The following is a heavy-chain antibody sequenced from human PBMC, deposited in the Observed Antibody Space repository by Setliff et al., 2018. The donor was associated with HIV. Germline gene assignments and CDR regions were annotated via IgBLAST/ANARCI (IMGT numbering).Heavy chain of an antibody. Sequence: SETLSLTCTFSGDSDDSITSHHCSWIRQPPGRGLEWIGSTHYLGDINYNPSLKSRVTMSSDTSKNQFSLRVTSVTAADTALYYCARHKVISKLGGLIEDFFYYGLDAWGQGTTVTVSS. J-gene: IGHJ6*02. D-gene: IGHD3-16*02. CDR1: GDSDDSITSHH. CDR2: THYLGDI. CDR3: ARHKVISKLGGLIEDFFYYGLDA. V-gene: IGHV4-59*11.